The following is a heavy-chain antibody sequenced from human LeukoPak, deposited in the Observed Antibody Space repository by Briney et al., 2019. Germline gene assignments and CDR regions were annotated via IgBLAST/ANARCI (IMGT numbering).Heavy chain of an antibody. V-gene: IGHV1-2*02. Sequence: ASVKVSCKTSGYSENFYGITWVRQVAGQGLEWMGWIDPKSGGTKYAQKFQGRVTMTRDMSISTAYMDLRRLKSDDTAVYYCVRDMDRGQWLVRPYNWGQGTLVTVSS. CDR1: GYSENFYG. CDR3: VRDMDRGQWLVRPYN. CDR2: IDPKSGGT. J-gene: IGHJ4*02. D-gene: IGHD6-19*01.